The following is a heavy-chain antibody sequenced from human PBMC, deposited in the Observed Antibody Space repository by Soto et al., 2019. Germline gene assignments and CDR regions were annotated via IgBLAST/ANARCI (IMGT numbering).Heavy chain of an antibody. V-gene: IGHV1-3*01. J-gene: IGHJ6*03. CDR1: GYTFTSYA. D-gene: IGHD3-10*01. CDR3: ARVGELSDVYYYYYMDV. CDR2: INAGNGNT. Sequence: QVQLVQSGAEVKKPGASVKVSCKASGYTFTSYAMHWVRQAPGQRLEWMGWINAGNGNTKYSQKFQGRVTITRDTSASTAYMELSSLRSEDTAVYYCARVGELSDVYYYYYMDVWDKGTTVTVSS.